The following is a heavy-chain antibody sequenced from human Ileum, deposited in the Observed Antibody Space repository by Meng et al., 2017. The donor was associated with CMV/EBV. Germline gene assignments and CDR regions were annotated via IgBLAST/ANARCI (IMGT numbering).Heavy chain of an antibody. CDR2: ISSSSSYI. CDR3: ARDLGSGYLLGKTLGY. Sequence: GESLKISCAASGFTFSSYSMNWVRQAPGKGPEWVSSISSSSSYIYYADSVKGRFTISRDNAKNSLYLQMNSLRAEDTAVYYCARDLGSGYLLGKTLGYWGQGTLVTVSS. J-gene: IGHJ4*02. D-gene: IGHD3-22*01. V-gene: IGHV3-21*01. CDR1: GFTFSSYS.